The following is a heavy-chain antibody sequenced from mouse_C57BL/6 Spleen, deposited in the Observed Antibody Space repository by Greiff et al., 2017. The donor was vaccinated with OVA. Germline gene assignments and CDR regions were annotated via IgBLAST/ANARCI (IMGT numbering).Heavy chain of an antibody. CDR1: GFTFTDYY. V-gene: IGHV7-3*01. D-gene: IGHD4-1*01. CDR3: ARFLTGGFDY. Sequence: VKVVESGGGLVQPGGSLSLSCAASGFTFTDYYMSWVRQPPGKALEWLGFIRNQANGYTTEYSASVKGRFTISRDNSQSILYLQMNALRAEDSATYYCARFLTGGFDYWGQGTTLTVSS. CDR2: IRNQANGYTT. J-gene: IGHJ2*01.